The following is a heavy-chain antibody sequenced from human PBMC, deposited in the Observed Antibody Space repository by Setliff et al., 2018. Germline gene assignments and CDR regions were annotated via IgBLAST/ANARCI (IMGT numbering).Heavy chain of an antibody. J-gene: IGHJ5*02. Sequence: GASVKVSCKTLGKSFTKYDFHWVRQATGQGLEWMGWMHPNSGNTGYAQKFQGRVTMTSNTAINTAYMELRSLRSDDTAMYYCARDSPEMVAPPAAHCFDPWGQGTLVTVSS. CDR3: ARDSPEMVAPPAAHCFDP. D-gene: IGHD2-15*01. CDR2: MHPNSGNT. CDR1: GKSFTKYD. V-gene: IGHV1-8*01.